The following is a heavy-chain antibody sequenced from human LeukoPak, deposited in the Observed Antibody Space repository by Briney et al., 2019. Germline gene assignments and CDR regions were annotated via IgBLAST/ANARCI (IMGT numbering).Heavy chain of an antibody. Sequence: PSETLSLTCTVSGGSISSSSYYWGWIRQPPGKGLEWIGSIYYSGSTYYNASLKSQVSISIDTSKNQFSLKLTSVTAADTAVYYCAGQTGSGLFILPGGQGTLVTVSS. V-gene: IGHV4-39*01. CDR1: GGSISSSSYY. D-gene: IGHD3/OR15-3a*01. CDR3: AGQTGSGLFILP. J-gene: IGHJ4*02. CDR2: IYYSGST.